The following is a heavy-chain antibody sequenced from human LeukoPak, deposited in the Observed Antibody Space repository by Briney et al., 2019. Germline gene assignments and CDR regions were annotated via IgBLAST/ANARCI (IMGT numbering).Heavy chain of an antibody. CDR3: ARDRRFLEWLFYYYYYMDV. CDR2: INPNSGGT. CDR1: GYTFTGYY. J-gene: IGHJ6*03. V-gene: IGHV1-2*02. Sequence: GASVKVSCKASGYTFTGYYMHWVRQAPGQGLEWMGWINPNSGGTNYAQKFQGRVTMTRDTSISTAYMELSRLRSDDTAVYYCARDRRFLEWLFYYYYYMDVWGKGTTVTVSS. D-gene: IGHD3-3*01.